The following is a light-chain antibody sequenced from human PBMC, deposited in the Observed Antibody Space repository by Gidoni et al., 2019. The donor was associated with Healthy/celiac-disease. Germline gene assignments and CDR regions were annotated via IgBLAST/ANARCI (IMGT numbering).Light chain of an antibody. CDR2: AAS. V-gene: IGKV1-27*01. Sequence: DIQMTQSPSSLSASVGDRVTITCLASKGIRNYLAWYQQKPGTVPKLLIYAASTLQSGVPSRFSGSGSGTDFTLTISSLHPEDVATYYCKKYNSAPLTFGGGTKVEIK. CDR1: KGIRNY. CDR3: KKYNSAPLT. J-gene: IGKJ4*01.